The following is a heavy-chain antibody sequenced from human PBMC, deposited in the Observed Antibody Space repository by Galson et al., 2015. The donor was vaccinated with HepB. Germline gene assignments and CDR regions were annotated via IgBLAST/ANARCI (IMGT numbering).Heavy chain of an antibody. D-gene: IGHD6-13*01. CDR3: ARSPAAAAFFDF. Sequence: SLRLSCAASGFTFSRYAMHWVRQAPGKGLECVALRDSVEGRFTISRDYSKSTLYLQMNSLRDEDTAIYYCARSPAAAAFFDFWGQGTLLTVSS. J-gene: IGHJ4*02. CDR2: R. V-gene: IGHV3-33*01. CDR1: GFTFSRYA.